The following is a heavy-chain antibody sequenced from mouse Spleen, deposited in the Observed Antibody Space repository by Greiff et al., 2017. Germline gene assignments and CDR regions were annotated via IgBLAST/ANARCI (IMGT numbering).Heavy chain of an antibody. V-gene: IGHV14-4*01. D-gene: IGHD1-1*01. J-gene: IGHJ4*01. CDR3: TRVLITTVVEDDAMDY. Sequence: EVQLQQSGAELVRPGASVKLSCTASGFNIKDDYMHWVKQRPEQGLEWIGWIDPENGDTEYASKFQGKATITADTSSNTAYLQLSSLTSEDTAVYYCTRVLITTVVEDDAMDYWGQGTSVTVSS. CDR1: GFNIKDDY. CDR2: IDPENGDT.